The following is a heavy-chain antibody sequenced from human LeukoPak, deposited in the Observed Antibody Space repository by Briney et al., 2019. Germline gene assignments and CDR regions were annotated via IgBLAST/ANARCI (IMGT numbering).Heavy chain of an antibody. J-gene: IGHJ3*02. CDR1: GGSISSYY. V-gene: IGHV4-59*01. D-gene: IGHD1-26*01. CDR3: ARDRGGSYALAFDI. Sequence: PSETLSLTCTVSGGSISSYYWSWIRQPPGKGLEWIGYIYYSGSTNYNPSLKSRVTISVDTSKNQFSLKLSSVTAADTAVYYCARDRGGSYALAFDIWGQGTMVTVPS. CDR2: IYYSGST.